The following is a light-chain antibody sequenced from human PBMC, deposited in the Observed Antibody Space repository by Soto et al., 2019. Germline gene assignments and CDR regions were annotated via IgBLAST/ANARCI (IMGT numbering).Light chain of an antibody. CDR3: QHYDSLPIT. J-gene: IGKJ5*01. CDR1: QSVSSRS. CDR2: GAS. V-gene: IGKV3-20*01. Sequence: EIVMTQSPATLSVSPGERATLSYRASQSVSSRSLAWYQQKPGQAPRLLIYGASNRATGIPDRFSGSGSGTDFTLTISRLEPEDFAVFYCQHYDSLPITFGQGTRLEIK.